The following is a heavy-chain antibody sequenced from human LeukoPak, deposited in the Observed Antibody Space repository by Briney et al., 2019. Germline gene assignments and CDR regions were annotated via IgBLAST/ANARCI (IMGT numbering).Heavy chain of an antibody. D-gene: IGHD3-10*01. V-gene: IGHV3-7*01. J-gene: IGHJ4*02. CDR1: GGSISSYY. CDR3: ATYYGLGSWSDY. CDR2: INQDGGKT. Sequence: PSETLSLTCTVSGGSISSYYWSWFRQAPGKGLEWVANINQDGGKTYYVDSVQGRFTISRDNAKNSLYLQMNSLRAEDTAVYYCATYYGLGSWSDYWGQGTLVTVSS.